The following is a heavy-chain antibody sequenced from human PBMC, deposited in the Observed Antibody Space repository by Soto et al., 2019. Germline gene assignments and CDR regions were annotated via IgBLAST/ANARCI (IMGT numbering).Heavy chain of an antibody. CDR3: ARGGHVVVVTAAFDY. V-gene: IGHV1-46*01. Sequence: ASVKVSCKASGNTFTNYYIHWVRQAPGQGLEWMGTINPSGGHTTYAQKFLGRVTMTRDTSTSTLYMELTSLRSEDTAVYYCARGGHVVVVTAAFDYWGQGTLITVSS. CDR2: INPSGGHT. CDR1: GNTFTNYY. D-gene: IGHD2-21*02. J-gene: IGHJ4*02.